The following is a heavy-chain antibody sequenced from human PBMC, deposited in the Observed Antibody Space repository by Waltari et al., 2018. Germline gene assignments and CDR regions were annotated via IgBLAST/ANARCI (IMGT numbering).Heavy chain of an antibody. CDR3: ARDRAAYYYYMDV. V-gene: IGHV3-33*01. J-gene: IGHJ6*03. D-gene: IGHD6-13*01. CDR1: GFIFSSYG. Sequence: QVQLVESGGGVVQPGRSLRHSCAAPGFIFSSYGVHWVCQGPGRWREWVEMLGFAEGNNDKKDAVKGRVTISRENSKNALYLQMNSLRAEDTAVYYCARDRAAYYYYMDVWGKGTTVTVSS. CDR2: LGFAEGNN.